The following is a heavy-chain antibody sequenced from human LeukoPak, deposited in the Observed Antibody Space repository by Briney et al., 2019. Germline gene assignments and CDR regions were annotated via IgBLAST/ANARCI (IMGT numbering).Heavy chain of an antibody. CDR2: ISGSGGST. V-gene: IGHV3-23*01. Sequence: GGSLRLSCAASGFTFSSYAMSWVRQAPGKGLEWVSGISGSGGSTYYAASVRGRFTISRDTSRSTLYLQMNSLRAEDAAVYYCAKAPVTSCRGAFCYPFDYWGQGTLVTVSS. CDR3: AKAPVTSCRGAFCYPFDY. D-gene: IGHD2-15*01. J-gene: IGHJ4*02. CDR1: GFTFSSYA.